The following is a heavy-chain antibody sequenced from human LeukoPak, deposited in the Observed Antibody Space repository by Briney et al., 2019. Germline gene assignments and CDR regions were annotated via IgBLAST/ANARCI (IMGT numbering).Heavy chain of an antibody. CDR2: IVGSGRNT. J-gene: IGHJ4*02. CDR1: GITFSIYT. CDR3: ARDQARYFDWLAQPVFDY. V-gene: IGHV3-23*01. Sequence: GGSLRLSCAASGITFSIYTMSWVRQAPGKGLEWVSAIVGSGRNTYYADSVKGRFTISRDNSKNTLYLQMNSLRAEDTAVYYCARDQARYFDWLAQPVFDYWGQGTLVTVSS. D-gene: IGHD3-9*01.